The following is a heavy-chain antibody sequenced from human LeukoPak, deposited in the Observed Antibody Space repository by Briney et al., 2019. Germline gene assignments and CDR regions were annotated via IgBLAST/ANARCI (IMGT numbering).Heavy chain of an antibody. J-gene: IGHJ3*02. CDR3: AKDDYYDSSGWFPDAFDI. D-gene: IGHD3-22*01. V-gene: IGHV3-23*01. CDR2: ISGSGGST. CDR1: GFTFSSYA. Sequence: GGSLRLSCAAAGFTFSSYAMSWVRQAPGKGLEWVSAISGSGGSTYYADSVKGRFTISRDNSKNTLYLQMNSLRAEDTAVYYCAKDDYYDSSGWFPDAFDIWGQGTMVTVSS.